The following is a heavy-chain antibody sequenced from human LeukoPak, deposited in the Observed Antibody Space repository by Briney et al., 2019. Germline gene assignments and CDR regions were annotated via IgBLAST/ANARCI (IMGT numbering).Heavy chain of an antibody. CDR2: IYSGGNT. V-gene: IGHV3-66*01. J-gene: IGHJ4*02. D-gene: IGHD1-1*01. Sequence: GGSLRLSCAASGFTVSSDYMNWVRQAPGKGLEWVSVIYSGGNTFYADSVKGRFTISRDNSKNTLFLQMNTLRAEDTAVYFCARGKLERSPNYYYFDYWGQGTLVTVSS. CDR1: GFTVSSDY. CDR3: ARGKLERSPNYYYFDY.